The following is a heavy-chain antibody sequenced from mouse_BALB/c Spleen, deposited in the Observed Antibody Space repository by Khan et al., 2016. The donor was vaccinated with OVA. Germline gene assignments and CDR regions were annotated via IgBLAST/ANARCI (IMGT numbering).Heavy chain of an antibody. CDR2: IGAGGNS. J-gene: IGHJ3*01. Sequence: VELVESGPGLVAPSQSLSITCTVSGFTLTSYDVHWIRQPPGKGLECLGKIGAGGNSNYHSDIMSRLSISKDNSQSHVFLKMNSLETDDTAMYYCASEGLGAFSYWGQGTLVTVSA. V-gene: IGHV2-9*02. CDR3: ASEGLGAFSY. CDR1: GFTLTSYD.